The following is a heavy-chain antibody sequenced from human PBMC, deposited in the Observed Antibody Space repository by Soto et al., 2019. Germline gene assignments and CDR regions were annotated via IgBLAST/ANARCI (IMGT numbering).Heavy chain of an antibody. V-gene: IGHV4-59*01. J-gene: IGHJ6*01. CDR1: GGSISSYY. CDR3: ARGKVATSHYYYYYGMDV. CDR2: IYYSGST. D-gene: IGHD1-26*01. Sequence: QVQLQESGPGLVKPSETLSLTCTVSGGSISSYYWSWIRQPPGKGLEWIGYIYYSGSTNYNPSLKSRVTISVDTSKNQFSLKLSSVTAADTAVYYCARGKVATSHYYYYYGMDVW.